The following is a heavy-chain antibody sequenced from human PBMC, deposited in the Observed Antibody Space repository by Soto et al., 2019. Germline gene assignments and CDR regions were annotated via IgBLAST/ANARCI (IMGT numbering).Heavy chain of an antibody. CDR3: AREKVLRIATIHSDY. J-gene: IGHJ4*02. V-gene: IGHV3-30-3*01. D-gene: IGHD6-13*01. CDR2: ISYDGSNK. CDR1: GFTFSSYA. Sequence: QVQLVESGGGVVQPGRSLRLSCAASGFTFSSYAMHWVRQAPGKGLEWVAVISYDGSNKYYADSVKGRFTISRDNSKNTLYLQMNSLRAEDTAVYYCAREKVLRIATIHSDYWGQGTLVTVSS.